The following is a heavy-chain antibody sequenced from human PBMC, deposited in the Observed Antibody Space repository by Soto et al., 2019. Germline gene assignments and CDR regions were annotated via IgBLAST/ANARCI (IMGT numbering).Heavy chain of an antibody. D-gene: IGHD1-1*01. CDR1: GGSISSSSYY. Sequence: QLQLQESGPGLVKPSETLSLTCTVSGGSISSSSYYWGWIRQPPGKGLEWIGSMYYSGSTYYNPSLKSRVTISVDTSKNKVSLKLSSVTAADAAVYYCARGGTLWNTGYWGQGTLVTVSS. CDR3: ARGGTLWNTGY. CDR2: MYYSGST. J-gene: IGHJ4*02. V-gene: IGHV4-39*01.